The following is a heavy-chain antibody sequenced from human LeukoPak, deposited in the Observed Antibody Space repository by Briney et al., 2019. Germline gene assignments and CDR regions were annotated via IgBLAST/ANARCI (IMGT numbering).Heavy chain of an antibody. D-gene: IGHD5-18*01. V-gene: IGHV3-7*01. Sequence: GGSLRLSCAASGFTFSSYWMSWVRQAPGKGLEWVANIKQDGSEKYYVDSVKGRFTISRDNAKNSLYLQMNSLRAEDTAVYYCAGEGVGTTEIQLWPLYYYYGMDVWGQGTTVTVSS. CDR3: AGEGVGTTEIQLWPLYYYYGMDV. CDR1: GFTFSSYW. CDR2: IKQDGSEK. J-gene: IGHJ6*02.